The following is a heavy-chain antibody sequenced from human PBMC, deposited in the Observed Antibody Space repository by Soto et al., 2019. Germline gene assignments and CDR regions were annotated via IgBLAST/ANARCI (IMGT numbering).Heavy chain of an antibody. D-gene: IGHD2-8*01. Sequence: GGSLRLSCAASGFTFSNAWMNWVRQAPGKGLEWAGRIKSKTDGGTTDYAAPVKGRFTISRDDSKNTLYLQMNSLKTEDTAVYYCTTRDCTNGVCPSSGVDYWGQGTLVTVSS. CDR1: GFTFSNAW. V-gene: IGHV3-15*07. J-gene: IGHJ4*02. CDR3: TTRDCTNGVCPSSGVDY. CDR2: IKSKTDGGTT.